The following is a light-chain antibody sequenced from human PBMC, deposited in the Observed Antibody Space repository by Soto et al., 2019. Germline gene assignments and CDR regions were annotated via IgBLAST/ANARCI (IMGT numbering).Light chain of an antibody. J-gene: IGLJ1*01. CDR1: SSDVGAYNS. CDR3: SSYAGSNDV. CDR2: EVT. Sequence: QSALTQPPSASGSPGQSVTISCTGTSSDVGAYNSVSWYQQHPGKATQLMLYEVTKRPSGVPDRFSGSKSGNTASLTVTGLQAEDEAYYYCSSYAGSNDVFGTGTKLNVL. V-gene: IGLV2-8*01.